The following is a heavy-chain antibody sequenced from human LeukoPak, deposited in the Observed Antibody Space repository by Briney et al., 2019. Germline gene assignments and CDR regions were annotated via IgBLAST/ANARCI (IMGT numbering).Heavy chain of an antibody. CDR2: INHSGST. CDR1: GGSFSGYY. J-gene: IGHJ4*02. Sequence: SETLSLTCAVYGGSFSGYYWSWIRQPPGKGLEWIGEINHSGSTNHNPSLKSRVTISVDTSKNQFSLKLSSVTAADTAVYYCARGSQSLGYCSGGSCRAKIFDYWGQGTLVTVSS. V-gene: IGHV4-34*01. D-gene: IGHD2-15*01. CDR3: ARGSQSLGYCSGGSCRAKIFDY.